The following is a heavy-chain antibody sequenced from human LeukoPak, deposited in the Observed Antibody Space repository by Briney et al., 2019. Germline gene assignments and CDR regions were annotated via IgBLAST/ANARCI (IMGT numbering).Heavy chain of an antibody. CDR1: GGSISSYY. D-gene: IGHD3-16*01. J-gene: IGHJ4*02. CDR2: IYYSGST. CDR3: ARGDYVWGSRAKKYYFDY. V-gene: IGHV4-59*01. Sequence: SETLSLTCTVSGGSISSYYWSWIRQPPGKGLEWIGFIYYSGSTNYNPSLKSRVTMSVDTSKNEFSLKLSSVTAADTAVYYRARGDYVWGSRAKKYYFDYWGQGTLVTVSS.